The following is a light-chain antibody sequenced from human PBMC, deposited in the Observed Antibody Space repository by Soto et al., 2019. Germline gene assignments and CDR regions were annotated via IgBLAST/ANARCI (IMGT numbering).Light chain of an antibody. J-gene: IGKJ1*01. CDR1: QNVLYNSNHKNY. CDR2: WAS. V-gene: IGKV4-1*01. Sequence: DIVLTQSPDSLAVSLGERATINCKSSQNVLYNSNHKNYLAWYQHKAGQPPKLLIYWASTRESGVPDRFSGSGSVTDFTLTISSLHAEDVGVYYCQQYYSSPRTFGQGTKVEIK. CDR3: QQYYSSPRT.